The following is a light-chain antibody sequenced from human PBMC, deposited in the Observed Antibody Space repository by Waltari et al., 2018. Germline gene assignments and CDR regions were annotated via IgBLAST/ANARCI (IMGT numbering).Light chain of an antibody. V-gene: IGLV4-69*01. J-gene: IGLJ3*02. CDR1: SGHSSNV. CDR3: QTGGHGTWV. CDR2: VKSDGSH. Sequence: QLVLTQSPSASASLGASIKLTCTLSSGHSSNVIAWLQQQPEKGPRYLMKVKSDGSHTRGNEIPDRLSGSSSGAERYLTIASLQSEDEADYYCQTGGHGTWVFGGGTKLTVL.